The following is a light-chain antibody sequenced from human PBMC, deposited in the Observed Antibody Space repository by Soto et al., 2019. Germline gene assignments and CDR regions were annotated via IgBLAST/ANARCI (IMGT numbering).Light chain of an antibody. CDR1: SSNIGPNY. V-gene: IGLV1-47*01. Sequence: QSALTQPHSASGTPVQTVTISCSGSSSNIGPNYVYWYHQLPGTAPKLRVNRNSQRPSGVPDRFSGSKSGTSASLVISGLRSDDEGDYYCAAWDDSFNGPVCGTGSKGTVL. CDR2: RNS. CDR3: AAWDDSFNGPV. J-gene: IGLJ1*01.